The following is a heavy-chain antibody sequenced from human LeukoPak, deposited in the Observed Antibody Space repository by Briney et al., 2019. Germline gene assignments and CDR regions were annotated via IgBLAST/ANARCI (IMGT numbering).Heavy chain of an antibody. Sequence: KSSETLSLTCTVSGGSISSGGYYWSWIRQHPGKGLVWIGYIYYSGSTYYNPSLKSRVTISVDTSKNQFSLKLSSVTAADTAVYCCARVPLKITIFGVVQAGYFDYWGQGTLVTVSS. CDR3: ARVPLKITIFGVVQAGYFDY. CDR2: IYYSGST. V-gene: IGHV4-31*03. CDR1: GGSISSGGYY. J-gene: IGHJ4*02. D-gene: IGHD3-3*01.